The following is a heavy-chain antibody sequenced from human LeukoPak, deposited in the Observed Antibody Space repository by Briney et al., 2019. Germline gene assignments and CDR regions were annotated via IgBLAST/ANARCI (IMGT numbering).Heavy chain of an antibody. V-gene: IGHV4-30-2*01. D-gene: IGHD6-13*01. Sequence: SETLSLTCTVSGGSISSGGYYWSWIRQPPGKGLEWIGYIYHSGSTYYNPSLKSRVTISVDRSKNQFSLKLSSVTAADTAVYYCARDQDSSHNWFDPWGQGTLVTVSS. CDR1: GGSISSGGYY. CDR3: ARDQDSSHNWFDP. CDR2: IYHSGST. J-gene: IGHJ5*02.